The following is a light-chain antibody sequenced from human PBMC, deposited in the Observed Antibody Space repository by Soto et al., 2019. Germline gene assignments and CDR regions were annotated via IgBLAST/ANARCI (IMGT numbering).Light chain of an antibody. CDR3: QSDDSSLSGYV. CDR1: SPNIGAGYD. V-gene: IGLV1-40*01. CDR2: ANS. Sequence: QSALTQPPSVSGAPGQRVTISCTGSSPNIGAGYDVHWYQQLPGTAPKLLIYANSNRPSGVPGRFSGSKSGTSASLAITGLQAEDEADYYCQSDDSSLSGYVFGTGTKLTVL. J-gene: IGLJ1*01.